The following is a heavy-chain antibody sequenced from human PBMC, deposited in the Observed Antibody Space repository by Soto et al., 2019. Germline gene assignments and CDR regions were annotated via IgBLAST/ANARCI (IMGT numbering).Heavy chain of an antibody. CDR1: GSTFSSYA. V-gene: IGHV3-23*01. CDR3: AKPLYIGYSYGYIGSGLDY. CDR2: INGSGGST. Sequence: GGSLTLSCAASGSTFSSYAMSWVRQSPGKGLEWVSAINGSGGSTYYADSVKGRFTISRDNSKNPLYLQMNSVRAEDTAVYYCAKPLYIGYSYGYIGSGLDYWGQGTLVTVSS. J-gene: IGHJ4*02. D-gene: IGHD5-18*01.